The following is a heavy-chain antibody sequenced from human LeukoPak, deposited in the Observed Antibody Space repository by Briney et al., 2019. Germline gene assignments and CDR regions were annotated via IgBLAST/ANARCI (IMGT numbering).Heavy chain of an antibody. CDR3: AKGRGSSWYAVDVWFDP. D-gene: IGHD6-13*01. J-gene: IGHJ5*02. Sequence: GGSLRLSCAASGFTFDDYAMNWVRQAPGKGLEWVSLISGDGGSTYYADSVKGRFTISRDNSKNSLYLQMNSLRTEDTALYYCAKGRGSSWYAVDVWFDPWGQGTLVTVSS. V-gene: IGHV3-43*02. CDR1: GFTFDDYA. CDR2: ISGDGGST.